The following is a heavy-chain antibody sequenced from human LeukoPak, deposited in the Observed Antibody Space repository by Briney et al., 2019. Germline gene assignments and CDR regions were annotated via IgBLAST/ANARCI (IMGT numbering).Heavy chain of an antibody. V-gene: IGHV4-38-2*02. Sequence: SETLSLTCTVSGYSISSGYYWGWIRPPPGKGLEWIGSIYHSGSTYYNPSLKSRVTISVDTSKNQSSLKLSSVTAADTAVYYCARGTEAAMGGIDYWGQGTLVTVSS. CDR1: GYSISSGYY. CDR2: IYHSGST. J-gene: IGHJ4*02. D-gene: IGHD2-2*01. CDR3: ARGTEAAMGGIDY.